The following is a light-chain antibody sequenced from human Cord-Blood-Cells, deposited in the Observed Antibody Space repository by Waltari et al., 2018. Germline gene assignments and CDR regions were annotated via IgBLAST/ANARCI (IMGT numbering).Light chain of an antibody. CDR1: TGAVTIGYY. CDR3: LLYYGGAQLV. CDR2: STS. V-gene: IGLV7-43*01. J-gene: IGLJ3*02. Sequence: QTVVTQEPSLTVSPGGTVTLTCASSTGAVTIGYYPNWFQQKPGQAPRALIYSTSNNHSWTPARFSGSLLGGKAALTLSGVQPEDEAEYYCLLYYGGAQLVFGGGTKLTVL.